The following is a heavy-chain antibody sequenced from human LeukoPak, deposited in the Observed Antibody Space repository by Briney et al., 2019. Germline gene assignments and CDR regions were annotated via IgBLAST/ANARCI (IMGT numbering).Heavy chain of an antibody. J-gene: IGHJ4*02. CDR3: ARFGHPVKSWFVAGTDDY. CDR1: GYTFTSYY. CDR2: INPSGGST. V-gene: IGHV1-46*01. D-gene: IGHD6-19*01. Sequence: ASVKVSCKASGYTFTSYYMHWVRQAPGQGLEWMGIINPSGGSTSYAQKFQGRVTMTRDTSTSTVYMELSSLRSEDTAVYYCARFGHPVKSWFVAGTDDYWGQGTPVTVSS.